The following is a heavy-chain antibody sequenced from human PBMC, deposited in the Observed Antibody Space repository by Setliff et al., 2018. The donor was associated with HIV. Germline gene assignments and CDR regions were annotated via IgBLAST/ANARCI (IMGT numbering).Heavy chain of an antibody. CDR1: GGSIKSSSDY. V-gene: IGHV4-39*01. Sequence: SETLSLTCTVSGGSIKSSSDYRGWIRQPPGKGLEWIGTIYYSGSTYYNPSLKSRVTISVDTSKNQFSLKLSSVTAADTTVYYCARHSGLGGYYSPFDYWGPGTLVTVSS. D-gene: IGHD3-22*01. J-gene: IGHJ4*02. CDR2: IYYSGST. CDR3: ARHSGLGGYYSPFDY.